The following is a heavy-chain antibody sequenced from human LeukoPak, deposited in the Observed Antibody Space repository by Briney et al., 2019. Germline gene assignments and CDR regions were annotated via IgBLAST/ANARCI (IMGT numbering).Heavy chain of an antibody. CDR2: ISSSSSYI. Sequence: GGSLRLSCAASGFTFSSYSMNWVRQAPGKGLEWVSSISSSSSYIYYADSVKGRFTIPRDNAKNSLYLQMNSLRAEDTAVYYCARDYGSGSYDYYGMDVWGKGTTVTVSS. V-gene: IGHV3-21*01. CDR1: GFTFSSYS. CDR3: ARDYGSGSYDYYGMDV. J-gene: IGHJ6*04. D-gene: IGHD3-10*01.